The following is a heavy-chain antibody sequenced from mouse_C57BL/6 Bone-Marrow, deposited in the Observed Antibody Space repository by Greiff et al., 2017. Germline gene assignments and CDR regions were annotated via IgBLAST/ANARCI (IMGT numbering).Heavy chain of an antibody. CDR1: GFNIKDDY. J-gene: IGHJ2*01. V-gene: IGHV14-4*01. Sequence: DVQLQESGAELVRPGASVKLSCTASGFNIKDDYMHWVKQRPEQGLEWIGWIDPENGDTEYASKFQGKATITADTSSNTAYLQLSSLTSEDTAVYYCTTYYYGSSSADYWGQGTTLTVSS. CDR3: TTYYYGSSSADY. CDR2: IDPENGDT. D-gene: IGHD1-1*01.